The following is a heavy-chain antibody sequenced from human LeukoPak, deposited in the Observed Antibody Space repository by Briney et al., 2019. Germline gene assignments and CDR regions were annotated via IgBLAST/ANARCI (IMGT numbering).Heavy chain of an antibody. J-gene: IGHJ5*02. D-gene: IGHD2-2*01. V-gene: IGHV3-30*02. CDR2: IRYDGSNK. CDR1: GFTFSNSG. Sequence: GGSLRLSCAASGFTFSNSGMHWVRQAPGKGLEWVAFIRYDGSNKYYADSVKGRFTISRDNSKNTLYLQMNSLRAEDTAVYYCARYRGYCSSTSCFNWFDPWGQGTLVTVSS. CDR3: ARYRGYCSSTSCFNWFDP.